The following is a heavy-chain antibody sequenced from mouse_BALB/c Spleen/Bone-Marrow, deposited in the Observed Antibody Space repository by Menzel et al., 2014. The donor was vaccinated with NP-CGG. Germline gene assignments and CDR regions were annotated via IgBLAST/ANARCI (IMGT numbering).Heavy chain of an antibody. CDR2: IDLANGNT. J-gene: IGHJ3*01. V-gene: IGHV14-3*02. Sequence: VQLQQSGAELVKPGASVKLSCTVSGFNIKDTYMHWVKQRPEQGLEWIGRIDLANGNTKYDPKFQGKATITADTSSNTAYLQLSSLTSEDTAVYYCAMYYYGSSLFAYWGQGTLVTVSA. CDR3: AMYYYGSSLFAY. CDR1: GFNIKDTY. D-gene: IGHD1-1*01.